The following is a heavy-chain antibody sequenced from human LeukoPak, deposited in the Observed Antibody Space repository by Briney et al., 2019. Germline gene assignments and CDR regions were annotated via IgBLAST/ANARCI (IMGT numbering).Heavy chain of an antibody. CDR3: ARSIAVAGTTPAY. V-gene: IGHV3-21*01. Sequence: GGSLRLSCAASGFTFSSYSMNWVRQAPGKGLEWVSSISSSSYIYYADSVKGRFTISRDNAKNSLYLQMNSLRAEDTAVYYCARSIAVAGTTPAYWGQGTLVTVSS. D-gene: IGHD6-19*01. J-gene: IGHJ4*02. CDR1: GFTFSSYS. CDR2: ISSSSYI.